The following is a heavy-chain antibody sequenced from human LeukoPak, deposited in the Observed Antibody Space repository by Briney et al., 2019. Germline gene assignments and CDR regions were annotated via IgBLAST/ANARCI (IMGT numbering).Heavy chain of an antibody. CDR3: ARDVYSGSYNYYFDY. D-gene: IGHD1-26*01. CDR1: GYTFTSYG. J-gene: IGHJ4*02. V-gene: IGHV1-18*01. CDR2: ISAYNGNT. Sequence: ASVKVSCKASGYTFTSYGISWVRQAPGQGLEWMGWISAYNGNTNYAQKLQGRVTMTTDTSTSTAYMELRSLRSDDTAVYYCARDVYSGSYNYYFDYWGQGTLVTVSS.